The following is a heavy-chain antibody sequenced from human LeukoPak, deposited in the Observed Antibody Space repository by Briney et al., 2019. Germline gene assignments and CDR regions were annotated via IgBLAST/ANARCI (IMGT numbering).Heavy chain of an antibody. D-gene: IGHD5-24*01. Sequence: GGSLRLSCAASGFTFSSYWMSWVRQAPGKGLEWVANIKQDGSEKYYVDSVKGRFTISRDNAKNSLYLQMNSLRAEDTAVYYCARERRDGYNLYYYYYYMDVWGKGTTVTISS. V-gene: IGHV3-7*03. CDR1: GFTFSSYW. J-gene: IGHJ6*03. CDR2: IKQDGSEK. CDR3: ARERRDGYNLYYYYYYMDV.